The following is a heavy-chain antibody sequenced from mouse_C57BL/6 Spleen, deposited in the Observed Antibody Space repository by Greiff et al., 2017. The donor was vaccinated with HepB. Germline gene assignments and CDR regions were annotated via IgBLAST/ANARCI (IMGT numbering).Heavy chain of an antibody. CDR1: GFTFSNYW. CDR3: PRGNYEESGMDY. D-gene: IGHD2-1*01. J-gene: IGHJ4*01. V-gene: IGHV6-3*01. Sequence: EVMLVESGGGLVQPEGSMKLSCVASGFTFSNYWMNWVRQSPEKGLEWVAQIRLKSDNYATHYAESVKGRFTISRDDSKSSVYLQMNNLRAEDTGIYYCPRGNYEESGMDYWGQGTSVTVSS. CDR2: IRLKSDNYAT.